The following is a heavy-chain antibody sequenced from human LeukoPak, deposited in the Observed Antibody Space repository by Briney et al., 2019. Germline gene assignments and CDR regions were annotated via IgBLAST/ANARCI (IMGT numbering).Heavy chain of an antibody. D-gene: IGHD1-26*01. CDR1: GFTFSSYA. CDR2: INSSGGST. J-gene: IGHJ4*02. CDR3: ARGRGSYDV. Sequence: PGGSLRLSCAASGFTFSSYAMNWVRQAPGKGLEWVSSINSSGGSTYYADSVKGRFTISRDNSKNTLYLQMNSLRAEDTAVYYCARGRGSYDVWGQGTLVTVSS. V-gene: IGHV3-23*01.